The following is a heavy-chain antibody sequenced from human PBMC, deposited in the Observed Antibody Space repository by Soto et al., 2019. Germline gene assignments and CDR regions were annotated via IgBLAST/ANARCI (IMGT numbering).Heavy chain of an antibody. CDR1: GGSISSSSYY. V-gene: IGHV4-39*02. D-gene: IGHD2-15*01. J-gene: IGHJ6*02. CDR2: IYYSGST. Sequence: QLQLQESGPGLVKPSETLSLTCTVSGGSISSSSYYWGWIRQPPGKGLEWIGSIYYSGSTSYNPSLKSRVTISVDTSKTHFSPQLSSVTAADTAVYYCARRCGGGSCYYFGTYYYGMDVWGQGTTVTVSS. CDR3: ARRCGGGSCYYFGTYYYGMDV.